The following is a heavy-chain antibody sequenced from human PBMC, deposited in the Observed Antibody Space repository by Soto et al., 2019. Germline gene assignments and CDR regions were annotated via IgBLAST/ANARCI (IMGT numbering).Heavy chain of an antibody. CDR1: GGSISSSSYY. CDR2: IYYSGST. Sequence: QLQLQESGPGLVKPSETLSLTCTVSGGSISSSSYYWGWIRQPPGKGLEWIGSIYYSGSTYYNPSLKSRVTISVDTSKNQFSLKLSSVTAADTAVYYCARHRGAQFRYYYDSSGYADYWGQGTLVTVSS. D-gene: IGHD3-22*01. CDR3: ARHRGAQFRYYYDSSGYADY. J-gene: IGHJ4*02. V-gene: IGHV4-39*01.